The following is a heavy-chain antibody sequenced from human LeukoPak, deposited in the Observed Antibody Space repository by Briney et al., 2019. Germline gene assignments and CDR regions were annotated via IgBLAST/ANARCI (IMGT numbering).Heavy chain of an antibody. D-gene: IGHD3-10*01. CDR1: GGTFSSYA. Sequence: SSVKVSCKASGGTFSSYAISWVRQAPGQGLEWMGRIIPIFGTANYAQKFQGRVTITTDESTSTAYMKLSSLRSEDTAVYYCANENLWFGELDYYYYYMDVWGKGTTVTVSS. J-gene: IGHJ6*03. CDR2: IIPIFGTA. CDR3: ANENLWFGELDYYYYYMDV. V-gene: IGHV1-69*05.